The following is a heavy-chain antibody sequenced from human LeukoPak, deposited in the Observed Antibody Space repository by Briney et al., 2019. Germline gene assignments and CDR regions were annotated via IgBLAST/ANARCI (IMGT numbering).Heavy chain of an antibody. J-gene: IGHJ6*02. CDR1: GGSISSYY. Sequence: PSETLSLTCTVSGGSISSYYWSWIRQPAGKGLEWIGRIYTSGSTNYNPSLKSRVTMSVDTSKNQFSLKLSSVTAADTAVYYCARVGYSSSWYYYYGMDVWGQGTTVTVSS. CDR2: IYTSGST. CDR3: ARVGYSSSWYYYYGMDV. V-gene: IGHV4-4*07. D-gene: IGHD6-13*01.